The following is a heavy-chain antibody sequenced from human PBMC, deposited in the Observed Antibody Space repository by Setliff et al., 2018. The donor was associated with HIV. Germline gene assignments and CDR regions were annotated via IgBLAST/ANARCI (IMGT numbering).Heavy chain of an antibody. CDR1: GGSFSGYY. Sequence: PSETLSLTCAVYGGSFSGYYWTWIRQPPGKGLEWIGYIYYSGTTYYNSSLKSRVTIPLHTSKNHFSLKLSSVTAADTAMYYCAKSYGSGWSADTFDIWGQGTVVTVSS. V-gene: IGHV4-30-4*08. CDR2: IYYSGTT. CDR3: AKSYGSGWSADTFDI. J-gene: IGHJ3*02. D-gene: IGHD6-19*01.